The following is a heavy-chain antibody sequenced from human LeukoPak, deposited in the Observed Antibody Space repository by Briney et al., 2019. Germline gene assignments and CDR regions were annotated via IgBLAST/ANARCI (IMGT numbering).Heavy chain of an antibody. CDR2: IYPGDSDT. CDR3: ARRDHFSDSSGRYLAFDI. CDR1: AADFTRWW. Sequence: TRGESLKISCKFYAADFTRWWVAGVRQLPGKGLEFMAIIYPGDSDTKYSPSFQGHVTISTDNSINTAYLQWSSLKASDTAMYYCARRDHFSDSSGRYLAFDIWGQGTMVTVSS. V-gene: IGHV5-51*01. J-gene: IGHJ3*02. D-gene: IGHD3-22*01.